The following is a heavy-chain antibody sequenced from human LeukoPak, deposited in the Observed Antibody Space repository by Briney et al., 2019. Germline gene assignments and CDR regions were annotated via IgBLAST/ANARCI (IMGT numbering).Heavy chain of an antibody. CDR3: ASGSSPCAHDAFDI. V-gene: IGHV1-8*01. J-gene: IGHJ3*02. CDR2: MNPNNGNT. CDR1: GYTFTSYD. Sequence: GASVKVSCKASGYTFTSYDINWVRQATGQGLEWMGWMNPNNGNTGYAQKFQGRVTMTRNTSISTAYMELSSLRSEDTAVYYCASGSSPCAHDAFDIWGQGTMVTVSS.